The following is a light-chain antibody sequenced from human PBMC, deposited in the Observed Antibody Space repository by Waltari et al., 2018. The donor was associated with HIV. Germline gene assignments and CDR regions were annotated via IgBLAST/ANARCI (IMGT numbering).Light chain of an antibody. V-gene: IGLV9-49*01. Sequence: QPVLTQPPSASASLGASVTLTCTLSSGYSNDHVVWYQQRPGKGPRFVMRAGPGGIVGSKGDGLPDRFSVLGSGLNRYLTIKNIQEEDESDYHCGADHGSGSNFVYVFGTGTKVTVL. CDR3: GADHGSGSNFVYV. J-gene: IGLJ1*01. CDR1: SGYSNDH. CDR2: AGPGGIVG.